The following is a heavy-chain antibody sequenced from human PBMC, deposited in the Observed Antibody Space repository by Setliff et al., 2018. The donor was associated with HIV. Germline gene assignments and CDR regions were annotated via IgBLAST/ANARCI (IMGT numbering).Heavy chain of an antibody. CDR1: GGSFSGYY. CDR2: INHSGST. J-gene: IGHJ4*02. Sequence: SETLSLTCAVYGGSFSGYYWSWIRQPPGKGLEWIGEINHSGSTNYNPSLKSRVTISVDTSKNQFSLKLSSVTVADTAVYYCARGQHSSTWGALFDYWGQGTLVTVSS. CDR3: ARGQHSSTWGALFDY. D-gene: IGHD6-13*01. V-gene: IGHV4-34*01.